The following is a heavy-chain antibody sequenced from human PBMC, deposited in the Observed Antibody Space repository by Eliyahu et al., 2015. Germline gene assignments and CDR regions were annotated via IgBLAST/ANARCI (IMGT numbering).Heavy chain of an antibody. Sequence: EVQLVESGGGLVKPGGSLRXSCAPXGXTFSSYSXNWVRQAPGKGLEWXSSISSSSSYIYYADSVKGRFTISRDNAKNSLYLQMNSLRAEDTAVYYCARDQYGDHKAFDIWGQGTMVTVSS. D-gene: IGHD4-17*01. J-gene: IGHJ3*02. V-gene: IGHV3-21*01. CDR2: ISSSSSYI. CDR1: GXTFSSYS. CDR3: ARDQYGDHKAFDI.